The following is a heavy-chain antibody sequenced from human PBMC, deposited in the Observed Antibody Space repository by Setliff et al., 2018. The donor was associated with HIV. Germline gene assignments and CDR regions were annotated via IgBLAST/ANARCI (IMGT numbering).Heavy chain of an antibody. J-gene: IGHJ3*02. CDR3: AKVFAFGVDGFDI. D-gene: IGHD3-10*01. CDR2: INPSGGSA. Sequence: ASVKVSCKASGYTFTSYYLHWVRQAPGQGLEWMGMINPSGGSASYAQKFQGRVTMSRDTSTSTVYMELSSLRSEDTAVYYCAKVFAFGVDGFDIWGQGTMVTVSS. V-gene: IGHV1-46*01. CDR1: GYTFTSYY.